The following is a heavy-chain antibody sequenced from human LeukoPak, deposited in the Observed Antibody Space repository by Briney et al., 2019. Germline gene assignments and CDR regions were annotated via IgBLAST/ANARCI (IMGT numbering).Heavy chain of an antibody. Sequence: SQTLSLTCTVSGGSISSGDYYWSWIRQPPGKGLEWIGYIYYSGSTYYNPSLKSRVTISVDTSKNQFSLKLSSVTAADTAVYYCAREPDYYDSSGYVDYWGQGTLVAVSS. CDR3: AREPDYYDSSGYVDY. D-gene: IGHD3-22*01. J-gene: IGHJ4*02. CDR1: GGSISSGDYY. V-gene: IGHV4-30-4*01. CDR2: IYYSGST.